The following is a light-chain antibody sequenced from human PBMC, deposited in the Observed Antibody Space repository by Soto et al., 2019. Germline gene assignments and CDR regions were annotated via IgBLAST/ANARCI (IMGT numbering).Light chain of an antibody. V-gene: IGKV3-20*01. CDR3: HQYGTSPWT. CDR1: QSVSSNY. Sequence: EIVLTQSPGTLSLSPGERAALPCRGSQSVSSNYLAWHQQKPGQAPRLLIYNASSRATGIPDRFSGSGSGTDFTLTISRLEPEDFAVYYCHQYGTSPWTFGQGTKVDIK. J-gene: IGKJ1*01. CDR2: NAS.